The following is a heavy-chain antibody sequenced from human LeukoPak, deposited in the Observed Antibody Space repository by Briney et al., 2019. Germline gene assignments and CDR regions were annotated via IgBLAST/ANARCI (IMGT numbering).Heavy chain of an antibody. Sequence: PETLSLTCAVYGGSFSGYYWSWIRQPPGKGLEWIGEINHSGGTNYNPSLKSRVTISVDTSKNQFSLKLSSVTAADTAVYYCARDSVTFDYWGQGTLVTVSS. J-gene: IGHJ4*02. CDR3: ARDSVTFDY. CDR1: GGSFSGYY. V-gene: IGHV4-34*01. D-gene: IGHD2-15*01. CDR2: INHSGGT.